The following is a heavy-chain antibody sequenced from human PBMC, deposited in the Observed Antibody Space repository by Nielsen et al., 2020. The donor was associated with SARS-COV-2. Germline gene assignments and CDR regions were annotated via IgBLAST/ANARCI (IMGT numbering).Heavy chain of an antibody. V-gene: IGHV4-39*01. J-gene: IGHJ4*02. CDR2: IYYSGNT. Sequence: SETLSLTCTVSGCSISSYYWSWIRQPPGKGLEWIGSIYYSGNTYYNPSLKSRVTISVDTSKNQFSLKLSSVTAADTAVYYCARHGGLVAGTRGVYYFDYWGQGTLVTVSS. CDR3: ARHGGLVAGTRGVYYFDY. CDR1: GCSISSYY. D-gene: IGHD6-19*01.